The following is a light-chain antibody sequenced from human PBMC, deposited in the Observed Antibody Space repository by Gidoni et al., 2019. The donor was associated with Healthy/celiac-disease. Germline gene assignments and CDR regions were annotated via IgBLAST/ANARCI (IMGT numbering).Light chain of an antibody. Sequence: SYELTQPPSVSVSPGQPASITCSGDKLGDKYACWYQQKPGQSPVLVIYQDSKRPSGIPERFSGSNSGNTATLTIIGTQAMDEADYYCQAWDSSTVVFGGGTKLTV. V-gene: IGLV3-1*01. CDR2: QDS. CDR3: QAWDSSTVV. CDR1: KLGDKY. J-gene: IGLJ2*01.